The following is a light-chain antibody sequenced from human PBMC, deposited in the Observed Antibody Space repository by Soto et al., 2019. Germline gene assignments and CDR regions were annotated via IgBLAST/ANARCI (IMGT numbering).Light chain of an antibody. Sequence: EILMTQSPATLSVSPGERATLSCRASQSVSSNLAWYKQKPGQAPRLLIYAASTRATGIPARLSGSGSGTEFTLTISSMQSEDFAVYYCQRYNTWPSFGPGTKVDIK. CDR3: QRYNTWPS. J-gene: IGKJ3*01. CDR2: AAS. CDR1: QSVSSN. V-gene: IGKV3-15*01.